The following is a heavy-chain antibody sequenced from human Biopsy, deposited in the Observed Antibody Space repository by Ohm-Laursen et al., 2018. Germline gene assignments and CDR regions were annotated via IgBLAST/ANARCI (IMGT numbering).Heavy chain of an antibody. Sequence: GTLSLTWTVSGDSINSSYWGWIRQAPGKGLEWIGFISNSGNTNYNPSLKSRVTISADTSKNQFSLKLGSVTVADTAVFYCARRGSGGRSFDYWGQGSLVTVSS. CDR1: GDSINSSY. J-gene: IGHJ4*02. CDR3: ARRGSGGRSFDY. D-gene: IGHD2-15*01. CDR2: ISNSGNT. V-gene: IGHV4-59*08.